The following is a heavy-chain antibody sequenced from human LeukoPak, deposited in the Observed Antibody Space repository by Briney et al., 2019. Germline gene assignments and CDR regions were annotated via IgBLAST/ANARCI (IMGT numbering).Heavy chain of an antibody. D-gene: IGHD6-13*01. Sequence: ASVKVSCKASGYTFTSYYMYWVRQAPGQGLEWMGIINPNRGSTSYAQKFQGRVTMTRDMSTSTVYMELSSLRSEDTAIYYCARVIYSSSWSRDYYFDYWGQGTLVTVSS. CDR2: INPNRGST. CDR1: GYTFTSYY. J-gene: IGHJ4*02. CDR3: ARVIYSSSWSRDYYFDY. V-gene: IGHV1-46*01.